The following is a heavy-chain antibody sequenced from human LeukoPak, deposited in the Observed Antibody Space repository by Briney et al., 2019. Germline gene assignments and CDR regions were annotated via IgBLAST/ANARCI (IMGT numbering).Heavy chain of an antibody. CDR2: ISSSGTYK. V-gene: IGHV3-21*01. CDR3: AKGKDSVAGATNDY. CDR1: GFTFSSYS. D-gene: IGHD6-19*01. J-gene: IGHJ4*02. Sequence: GGSLRLSCAVSGFTFSSYSMSWVRQAPGKGLEWVSSISSSGTYKYYADSVKGRFTISRDNAKNSLYLHMKSLRAEDTAVYYCAKGKDSVAGATNDYWGQGTLVTVSS.